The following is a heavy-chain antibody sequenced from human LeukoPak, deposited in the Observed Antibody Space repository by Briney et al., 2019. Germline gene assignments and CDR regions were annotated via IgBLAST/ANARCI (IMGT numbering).Heavy chain of an antibody. CDR2: IYHSGST. CDR3: ARLGSSSWYSYYYYGMDV. D-gene: IGHD6-13*01. Sequence: PSETLSLTCAVSGGSISSGGYSWSWIRQPPGKGLEWIGYIYHSGSTYYNPSLKSRVTISVDRSKNQFSLKLSSVTAADTAVYYCARLGSSSWYSYYYYGMDVWGQGTTVTVSS. J-gene: IGHJ6*02. V-gene: IGHV4-30-2*01. CDR1: GGSISSGGYS.